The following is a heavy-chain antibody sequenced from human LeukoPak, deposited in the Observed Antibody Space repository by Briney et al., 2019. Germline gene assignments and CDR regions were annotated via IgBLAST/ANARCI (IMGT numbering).Heavy chain of an antibody. J-gene: IGHJ3*01. CDR1: GGSISTYY. CDR2: IHYSGAI. V-gene: IGHV4-59*08. D-gene: IGHD3-10*01. Sequence: PSETLSLTRTVSGGSISTYYWSWIRQPPGKGLEWIAHIHYSGAIKYNPSLKSRVSMSVDTSKNQFSLRLSSVTAADTAVYYCARYGSGAYALDVWGQGTMVTVSS. CDR3: ARYGSGAYALDV.